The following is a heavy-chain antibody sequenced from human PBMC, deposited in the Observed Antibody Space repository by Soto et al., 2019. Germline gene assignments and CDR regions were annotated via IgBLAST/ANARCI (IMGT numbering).Heavy chain of an antibody. V-gene: IGHV4-59*12. Sequence: SETLSLTYTVSGGSISNYYWSWIRQPPGKGLEWIGYIYYSGSTNYNPSLKSRVTISVDTSKNQFSLKLTSVTAADTAVYYCARAPLHPDYWGQGTLVTVSS. CDR3: ARAPLHPDY. CDR1: GGSISNYY. J-gene: IGHJ4*02. D-gene: IGHD4-4*01. CDR2: IYYSGST.